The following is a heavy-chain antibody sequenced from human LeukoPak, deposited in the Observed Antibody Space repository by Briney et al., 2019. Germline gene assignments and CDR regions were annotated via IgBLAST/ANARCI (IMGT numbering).Heavy chain of an antibody. D-gene: IGHD3-10*01. V-gene: IGHV1-8*01. J-gene: IGHJ4*02. Sequence: ASVKVSCKASGYTFTSYDINWVRQATGQGLEWMGWMNPNSGNTGYAQKFQGRVAMTRNTSISTAYMELSSLRSEDTAVYYCARVYFWFGESYFDYWGQGTLVTVSS. CDR2: MNPNSGNT. CDR1: GYTFTSYD. CDR3: ARVYFWFGESYFDY.